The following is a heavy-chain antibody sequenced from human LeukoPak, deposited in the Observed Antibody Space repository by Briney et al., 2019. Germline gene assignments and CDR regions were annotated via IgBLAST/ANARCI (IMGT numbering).Heavy chain of an antibody. Sequence: GGSLRLSCAASGFTFSSYAMSWVRQAPGKGLEWVSAISGSGSSTYYADSVKGRFTISRDNAKNSLYLQMNSLRAEDTAVYYCAKDVAVAGTGGAFDIWGQGTMVTVSS. D-gene: IGHD6-19*01. J-gene: IGHJ3*02. V-gene: IGHV3-23*01. CDR3: AKDVAVAGTGGAFDI. CDR2: ISGSGSST. CDR1: GFTFSSYA.